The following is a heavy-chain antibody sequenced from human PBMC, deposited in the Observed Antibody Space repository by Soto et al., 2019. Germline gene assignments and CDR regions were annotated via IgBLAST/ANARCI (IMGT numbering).Heavy chain of an antibody. J-gene: IGHJ4*02. CDR1: GGTFSSYA. Sequence: QVQLVQSGAEVKKPGSSVKVSCKASGGTFSSYAISWLRQAPGHGLEWMGGIIPIFGTANDAQKFQGRVTITADESTSKDYMELSSLRSDDTAVYYCAREACSRQRDEVCGQGTLVTVSS. CDR2: IIPIFGTA. D-gene: IGHD6-13*01. CDR3: AREACSRQRDEV. V-gene: IGHV1-69*01.